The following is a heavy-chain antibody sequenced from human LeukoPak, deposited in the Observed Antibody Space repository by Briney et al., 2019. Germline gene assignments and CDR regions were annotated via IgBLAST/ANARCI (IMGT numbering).Heavy chain of an antibody. Sequence: ASVKVSCKASGYTFTGYYMHWVRQAPGQGLEWMGWINPNSGGTNYAQKFQGRVTMTRDTSISTAYMELSRLRSDDTAVYYCARRGHCSGGSRKDTYYYYYYMDVWGKGTTVTVSS. V-gene: IGHV1-2*02. CDR1: GYTFTGYY. CDR2: INPNSGGT. CDR3: ARRGHCSGGSRKDTYYYYYYMDV. J-gene: IGHJ6*03. D-gene: IGHD2-15*01.